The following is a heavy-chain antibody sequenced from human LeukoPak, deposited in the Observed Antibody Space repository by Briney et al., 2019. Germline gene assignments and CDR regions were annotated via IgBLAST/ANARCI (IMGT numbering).Heavy chain of an antibody. J-gene: IGHJ4*02. V-gene: IGHV1-24*01. CDR2: FDPEDGET. CDR1: GYTLTELS. Sequence: ASVKVSCKVSGYTLTELSMHWVRQAPGKGLEWMGGFDPEDGETIYAQKFQGRVTMTEDTSTDTAYMELSSLRSEDTAVYYCALERRDSSGYYSSPNPYFDYWGQGTLVTVSS. D-gene: IGHD3-22*01. CDR3: ALERRDSSGYYSSPNPYFDY.